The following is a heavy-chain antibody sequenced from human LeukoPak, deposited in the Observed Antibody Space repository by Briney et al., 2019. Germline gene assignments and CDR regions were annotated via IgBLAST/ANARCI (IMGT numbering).Heavy chain of an antibody. D-gene: IGHD6-19*01. J-gene: IGHJ4*02. CDR2: INSDGTGT. V-gene: IGHV3-74*01. CDR3: ARSVYSSGWYRTYYFDY. Sequence: GGSLRLSCAASGFSFSTFWMHWVRQAPGKGLVWVSRINSDGTGTNYADSVKGRFTTSRDNAKNTLSLQMNSLRAEDTAVYYCARSVYSSGWYRTYYFDYWGQGTLVTVSS. CDR1: GFSFSTFW.